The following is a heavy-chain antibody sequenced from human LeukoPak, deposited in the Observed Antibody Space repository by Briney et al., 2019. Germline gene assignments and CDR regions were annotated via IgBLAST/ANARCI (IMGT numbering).Heavy chain of an antibody. CDR3: ARDEPFYGSGSYYRSFDY. D-gene: IGHD3-10*01. Sequence: GGSLRLSCAASGFTFSSYWMSWVRQAPGKGLEWVSYISSSGSTIYYADSVKGRFTTSRDNAKNSLYLQMNSLRAEDTAVYYCARDEPFYGSGSYYRSFDYWGQGTLVTVSS. J-gene: IGHJ4*02. CDR1: GFTFSSYW. V-gene: IGHV3-48*04. CDR2: ISSSGSTI.